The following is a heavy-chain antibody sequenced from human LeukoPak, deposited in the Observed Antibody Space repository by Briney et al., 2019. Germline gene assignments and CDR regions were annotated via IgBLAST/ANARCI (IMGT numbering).Heavy chain of an antibody. Sequence: GGSLRLSCATSGFTFNNYAMTWVRQAPGKGLEWVSAIRSSGVTTFYADSVKGRFTISRDNSKNTVYLQMNSLRAEDTAIYYCTKARDDYGVDTIDSWGQGTLDTVSS. V-gene: IGHV3-23*01. CDR3: TKARDDYGVDTIDS. D-gene: IGHD3-3*01. CDR1: GFTFNNYA. J-gene: IGHJ4*02. CDR2: IRSSGVTT.